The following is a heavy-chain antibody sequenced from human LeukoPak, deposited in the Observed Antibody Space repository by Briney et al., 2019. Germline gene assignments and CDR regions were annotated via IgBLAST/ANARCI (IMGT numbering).Heavy chain of an antibody. CDR2: IYYSGST. D-gene: IGHD2-2*01. CDR3: ARGYQLLRVTVASKIYFDY. Sequence: SETLSLTCTVSGGSISSSSYYWGWIRQPPGKGLEWIGSIYYSGSTYYNPSLKSRVTISVDTSKNQFSLKLSSVTAADTAVYYCARGYQLLRVTVASKIYFDYWGQGTLVTVSS. CDR1: GGSISSSSYY. V-gene: IGHV4-39*07. J-gene: IGHJ4*02.